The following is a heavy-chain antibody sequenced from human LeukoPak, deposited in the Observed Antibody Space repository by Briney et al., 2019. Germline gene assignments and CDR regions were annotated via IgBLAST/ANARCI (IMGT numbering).Heavy chain of an antibody. J-gene: IGHJ4*02. CDR2: IYYSGST. D-gene: IGHD1-7*01. CDR1: GGSISSYY. Sequence: SETLSLTCTVSGGSISSYYWSWIRQPPGKGLEWIGYIYYSGSTNYNPSLKSRVTISVDTSKNQFSLKLSSVTAADTAVYYCARADIDWNYVINDYWGQGTLVTVSS. CDR3: ARADIDWNYVINDY. V-gene: IGHV4-59*08.